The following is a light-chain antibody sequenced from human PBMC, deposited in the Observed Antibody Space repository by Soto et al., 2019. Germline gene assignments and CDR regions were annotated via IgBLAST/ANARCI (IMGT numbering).Light chain of an antibody. V-gene: IGKV3-11*01. J-gene: IGKJ4*01. Sequence: EIVLTQSPATLSLSPGERASLSCRASQSVTTYLAWYQQKPGQAPRLLIYDSSNRATGIPARFSGSGSGTDFTLTISSLESEDFAVYYCQQRVNRVTLGGGTKVDIK. CDR3: QQRVNRVT. CDR1: QSVTTY. CDR2: DSS.